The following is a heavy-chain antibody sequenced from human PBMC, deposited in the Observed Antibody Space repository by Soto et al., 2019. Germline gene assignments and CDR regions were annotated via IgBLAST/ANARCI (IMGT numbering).Heavy chain of an antibody. CDR2: ISSSSSTI. J-gene: IGHJ1*01. Sequence: EVQLVESGGGLVQPGGSLRLSCAATGFTFSSYSMNWVRQAPGKGLEWVSYISSSSSTIYYADSVKGRFTISRDNAKNSLYLQIHSMRDEDTAVYSCARDDRAGYFQYWGQGTLVTVSS. CDR3: ARDDRAGYFQY. V-gene: IGHV3-48*02. CDR1: GFTFSSYS.